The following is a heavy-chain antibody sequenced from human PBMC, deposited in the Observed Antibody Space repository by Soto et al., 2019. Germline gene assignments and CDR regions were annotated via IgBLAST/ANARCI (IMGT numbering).Heavy chain of an antibody. CDR1: GGSIISFY. J-gene: IGHJ3*02. CDR3: ATEFPAALERSRAFDI. V-gene: IGHV4-4*07. CDR2: ISPSETA. Sequence: SETLSLTCTVSGGSIISFYWSWVRQSAGKGLEWIGRISPSETATYNPSLKSRVTMSADMSSNQFSLNLNSVTAADSAVYFCATEFPAALERSRAFDIWGQGTMVTV. D-gene: IGHD1-1*01.